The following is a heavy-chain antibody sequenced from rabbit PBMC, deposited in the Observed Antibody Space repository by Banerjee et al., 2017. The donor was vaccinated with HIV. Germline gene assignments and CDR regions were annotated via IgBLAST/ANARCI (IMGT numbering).Heavy chain of an antibody. CDR1: GFDFSRYS. J-gene: IGHJ4*01. D-gene: IGHD5-1*01. CDR2: IYTGSSSST. CDR3: ARDVDGTTDL. Sequence: QEQLVESGGGLVQPEGSLTLTCKASGFDFSRYSMGWVRQAPGKGLEWIGCIYTGSSSSTYYASWAKGRFTISKTSSTTVTLHMTSLTAADTATYFCARDVDGTTDLWGPGTLVTVS. V-gene: IGHV1S45*01.